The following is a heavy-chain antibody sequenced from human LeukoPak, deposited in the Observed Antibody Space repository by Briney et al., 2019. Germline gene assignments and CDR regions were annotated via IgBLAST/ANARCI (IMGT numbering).Heavy chain of an antibody. CDR3: ARGPITMVRGVIKPYFDY. V-gene: IGHV4-30-4*01. CDR1: GGSISSGDYY. CDR2: IYYSGST. Sequence: PSETLSLTCTVSGGSISSGDYYWSWIRQPPGKGLEWIGYIYYSGSTYYNPSLKSRVTISVDTSKNQFSLKLSFVTAADTAVYYCARGPITMVRGVIKPYFDYWGQGTLVTVSS. J-gene: IGHJ4*02. D-gene: IGHD3-10*01.